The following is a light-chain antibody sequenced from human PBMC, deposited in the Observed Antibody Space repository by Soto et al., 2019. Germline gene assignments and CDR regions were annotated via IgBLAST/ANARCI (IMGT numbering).Light chain of an antibody. J-gene: IGKJ4*01. CDR3: QQRSNWPSLT. Sequence: EIVLIQSPATLSLSPGERATLSCRASQSVGSYLAWYQHKPGQAPRLLISDASNRATGIPARFSGSGSETDFTLPISSLEHEDSAVYYCQQRSNWPSLTFGGGTKVEIK. CDR2: DAS. CDR1: QSVGSY. V-gene: IGKV3-11*01.